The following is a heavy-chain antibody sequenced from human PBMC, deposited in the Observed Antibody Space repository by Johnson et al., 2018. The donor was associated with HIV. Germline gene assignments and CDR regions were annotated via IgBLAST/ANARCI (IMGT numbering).Heavy chain of an antibody. CDR2: ISYDGSNK. Sequence: QVQLVESGGGVVQPGRSLRLSCAASGFTFSNYAMHWVRQAPGKGLEWVAVISYDGSNKYCADSVKGRFTISRDNSKNTLYLQMNSLRAEDTAVYYCARDPELDYFDNRAF. V-gene: IGHV3-30*04. CDR1: GFTFSNYA. CDR3: ARDPELDYFDNRAF. D-gene: IGHD3-22*01. J-gene: IGHJ3*01.